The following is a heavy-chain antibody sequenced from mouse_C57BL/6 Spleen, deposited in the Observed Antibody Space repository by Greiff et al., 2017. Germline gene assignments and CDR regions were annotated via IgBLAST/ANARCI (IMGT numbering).Heavy chain of an antibody. J-gene: IGHJ4*01. CDR3: AREDYYGSYYYAMDY. D-gene: IGHD1-1*01. CDR1: GYSITSGYY. CDR2: ISYDGSN. Sequence: VQLQQSGPGLVKPSQSLSLTCSVTGYSITSGYYWNWIRQFPGNKLEWMGYISYDGSNNYNPSLKNRISITRDTSKNQFFLKLNSVTTEDTATXYYAREDYYGSYYYAMDYWGQGTSVTVSS. V-gene: IGHV3-6*01.